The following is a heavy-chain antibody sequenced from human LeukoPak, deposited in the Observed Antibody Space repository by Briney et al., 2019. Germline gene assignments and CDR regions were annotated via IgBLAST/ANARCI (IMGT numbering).Heavy chain of an antibody. V-gene: IGHV3-20*04. J-gene: IGHJ4*02. Sequence: GGSLRLSCAASGFAFHDYGMSWVRHVPGKGLEWVSGINWNSINVYYADSVKGRFTISRDNAKNSLYLQMNSLRDEDTAFYYCARDSGYYYGSGSYYNGCDYWGQGTLVTVSS. D-gene: IGHD3-10*01. CDR1: GFAFHDYG. CDR2: INWNSINV. CDR3: ARDSGYYYGSGSYYNGCDY.